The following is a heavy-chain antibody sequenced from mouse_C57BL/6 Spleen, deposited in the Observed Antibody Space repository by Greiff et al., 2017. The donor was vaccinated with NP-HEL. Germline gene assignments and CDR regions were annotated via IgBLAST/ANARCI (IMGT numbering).Heavy chain of an antibody. CDR3: AREKWDYAYFDV. Sequence: QVQLQQPGTELVKPGASVKLSCKASGYTFPSYWMHWVKQRPGQGLEWIGNINPSNGGTNYNEKFKSKATLTVDKSSSTAYMQLSSLTSEDSAVYYCAREKWDYAYFDVWGTGTTVTVSS. CDR2: INPSNGGT. V-gene: IGHV1-53*01. J-gene: IGHJ1*03. CDR1: GYTFPSYW. D-gene: IGHD2-4*01.